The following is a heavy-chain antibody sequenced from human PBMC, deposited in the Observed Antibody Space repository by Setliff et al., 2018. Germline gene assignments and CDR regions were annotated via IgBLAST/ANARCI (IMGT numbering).Heavy chain of an antibody. D-gene: IGHD2-21*02. V-gene: IGHV4-34*12. CDR1: GGSFSGYY. J-gene: IGHJ4*02. CDR2: IIHSGST. CDR3: ARDLGHGGDSDY. Sequence: LSLTCAVYGGSFSGYYWSWIRQPPGKRLEWIGEIIHSGSTNYNPSLKSRLTISRDTSKNQVSLKLNSVTATDTAVYYCARDLGHGGDSDYWGQGILVTV.